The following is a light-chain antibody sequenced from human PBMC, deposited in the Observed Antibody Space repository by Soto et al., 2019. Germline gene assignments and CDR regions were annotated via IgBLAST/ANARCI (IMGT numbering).Light chain of an antibody. CDR3: GSYTSSSTLV. CDR1: SSDVGGYNY. CDR2: DVS. V-gene: IGLV2-14*01. J-gene: IGLJ2*01. Sequence: QSALTQPASVSGSPGQSITISCTGTSSDVGGYNYVSWYQQHPGKAPKLMIYDVSNRPSGVSNRFSGSKSGNTASLTISWLQAEDEADYYFGSYTSSSTLVFGGGTKLTVL.